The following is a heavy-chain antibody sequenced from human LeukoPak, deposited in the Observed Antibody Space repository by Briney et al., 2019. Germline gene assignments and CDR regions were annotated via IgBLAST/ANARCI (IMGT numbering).Heavy chain of an antibody. J-gene: IGHJ5*02. CDR1: GGSTSSGGYY. D-gene: IGHD3-22*01. CDR2: IYYRGST. V-gene: IGHV4-31*03. Sequence: PSETLSLTCTVSGGSTSSGGYYWSWIRQHPGKGLEWIGYIYYRGSTYYNPSLKSRVTISVDTSKNQFSLKLSSVTAADTAVYYCARSIYDSSGYWQVGGNWFDPWGQGTLVTVSS. CDR3: ARSIYDSSGYWQVGGNWFDP.